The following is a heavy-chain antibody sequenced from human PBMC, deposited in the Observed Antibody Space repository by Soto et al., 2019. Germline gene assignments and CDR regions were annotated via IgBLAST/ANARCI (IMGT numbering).Heavy chain of an antibody. D-gene: IGHD3-22*01. V-gene: IGHV4-39*01. CDR2: IYHTGNA. CDR1: GDSISNSRFY. J-gene: IGHJ5*02. Sequence: PSETLSLTCSVSGDSISNSRFYWAWIRQPPGEGLEWIGSIYHTGNAYYNPSLKSRVTISVDTSKNQFSLKLTSVTAADAALYYCARDFFDSSDYTTNWFDPWGQGTLVTVLL. CDR3: ARDFFDSSDYTTNWFDP.